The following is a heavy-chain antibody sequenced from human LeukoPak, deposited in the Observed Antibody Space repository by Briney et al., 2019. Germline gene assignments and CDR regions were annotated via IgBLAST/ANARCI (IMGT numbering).Heavy chain of an antibody. V-gene: IGHV1-2*02. CDR3: ARLYYGSGNLYDYYYMDV. CDR1: GYTFTGYY. CDR2: INPNSGGT. Sequence: ASVKASCKASGYTFTGYYMHWVRQAPGQGLEWMGWINPNSGGTNYAQKFQGRVTMTRDTSISTAYMELSRLRSDDTAVYYCARLYYGSGNLYDYYYMDVWGKGTTVTVSS. D-gene: IGHD3-10*01. J-gene: IGHJ6*03.